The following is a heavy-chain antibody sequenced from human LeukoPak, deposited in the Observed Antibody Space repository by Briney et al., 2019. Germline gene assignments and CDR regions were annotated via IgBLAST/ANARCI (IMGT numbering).Heavy chain of an antibody. CDR1: GYSFTSFW. D-gene: IGHD3-10*01. V-gene: IGHV5-51*01. CDR3: ARRAWDGSGTLYFDY. CDR2: IYPGDSDT. J-gene: IGHJ4*02. Sequence: AGESLKISCKGSGYSFTSFWIAWVRQMPGKGLEWMGIIYPGDSDTRYSPSFQGQVTISADKSISTAYLQWSSLKASDTGKYYCARRAWDGSGTLYFDYWGQGTLVTVSS.